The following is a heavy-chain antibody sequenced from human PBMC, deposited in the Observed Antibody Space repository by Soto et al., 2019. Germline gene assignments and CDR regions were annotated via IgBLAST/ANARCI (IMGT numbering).Heavy chain of an antibody. D-gene: IGHD3-10*01. CDR3: ARGGIGMVRTFDH. J-gene: IGHJ4*02. Sequence: GSLRLSCAASVFTFSSTYMSWVRQAPGKGLEWVSIIFSSGESFYADSVKGRFTISRDSSDNTVYLQMNSLKAEDTAVYYCARGGIGMVRTFDHWGQGTLVTVSS. CDR2: IFSSGES. CDR1: VFTFSSTY. V-gene: IGHV3-53*01.